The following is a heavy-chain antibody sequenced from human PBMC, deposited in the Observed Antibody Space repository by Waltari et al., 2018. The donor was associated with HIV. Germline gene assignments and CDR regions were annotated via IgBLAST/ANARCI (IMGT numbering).Heavy chain of an antibody. D-gene: IGHD3-10*01. CDR2: SDCDVDK. J-gene: IGHJ6*02. CDR3: ARTVMVRGVSHNYYYFGMDV. CDR1: GITLSTDTIR. V-gene: IGHV2-70*04. Sequence: QVTLKESGPALVNPPQTLTLTCTISGITLSTDTIRVGCSRKPPRKALEWPARSDCDVDKVYNPSLRTSLTISNDTSKNQVVLRMTNVDPVDTATYYCARTVMVRGVSHNYYYFGMDVWGQGTTVTVSS.